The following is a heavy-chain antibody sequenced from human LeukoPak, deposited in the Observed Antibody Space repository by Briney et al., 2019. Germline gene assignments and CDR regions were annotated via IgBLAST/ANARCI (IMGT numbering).Heavy chain of an antibody. J-gene: IGHJ4*02. V-gene: IGHV5-51*01. Sequence: GESLKISCKGLGYSFSSYWSAWVRQRPGKGLERMGIIYPGGSETRYDPSFQGQVTISADSSTSTAYLQWSSLRASDTAMYYCARASRDGYNQNFDYWGQGTLVTVSS. CDR2: IYPGGSET. CDR1: GYSFSSYW. CDR3: ARASRDGYNQNFDY. D-gene: IGHD5-24*01.